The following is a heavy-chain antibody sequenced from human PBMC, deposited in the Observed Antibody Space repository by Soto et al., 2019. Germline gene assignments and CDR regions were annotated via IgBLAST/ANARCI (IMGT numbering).Heavy chain of an antibody. D-gene: IGHD3-16*02. CDR1: GFTFSSYG. CDR2: ISYDGSNK. J-gene: IGHJ6*03. V-gene: IGHV3-30*18. CDR3: AKPVLNLGELSLISPYYYYYMDV. Sequence: GGSLRLSCAASGFTFSSYGMHWVRQAPGKGLEWVAVISYDGSNKYYADSVKGRFTISRDNSKNTLYLQMNSLRAEDTAVYYCAKPVLNLGELSLISPYYYYYMDVWGKGTTVTVSS.